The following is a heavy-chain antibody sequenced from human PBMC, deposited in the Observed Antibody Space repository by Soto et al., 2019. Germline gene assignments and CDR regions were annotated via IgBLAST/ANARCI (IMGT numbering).Heavy chain of an antibody. D-gene: IGHD2-15*01. CDR3: ARDFTHCSGGSCFYYFDY. J-gene: IGHJ4*02. Sequence: GGSLRLSCAASGFTFSSYSMNWVRQAPGKGLEWVSSISSSSSYIYYADSVKGRFTISRDNAKNSLYLQMNSLRAEDTAVYYCARDFTHCSGGSCFYYFDYWGQGTLVTVSS. V-gene: IGHV3-21*01. CDR1: GFTFSSYS. CDR2: ISSSSSYI.